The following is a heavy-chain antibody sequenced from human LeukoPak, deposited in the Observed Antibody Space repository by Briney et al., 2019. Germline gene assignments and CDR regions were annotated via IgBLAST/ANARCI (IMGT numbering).Heavy chain of an antibody. Sequence: ASVKVSCKASGYTFTSYYMHWVRQAPGQGLEWMGWISAYSGNTNYAQKLQGRVTMTTDTSRSTAYMELRSLRSDDTAVYYCAKIIQTAAGRYYYYGMDVWGQGTTVTVSS. D-gene: IGHD6-13*01. CDR1: GYTFTSYY. J-gene: IGHJ6*02. CDR2: ISAYSGNT. CDR3: AKIIQTAAGRYYYYGMDV. V-gene: IGHV1-18*04.